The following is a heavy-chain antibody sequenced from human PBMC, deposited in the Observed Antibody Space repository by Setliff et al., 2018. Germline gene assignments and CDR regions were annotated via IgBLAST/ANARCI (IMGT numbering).Heavy chain of an antibody. V-gene: IGHV3-48*03. CDR1: GFTFRSYE. Sequence: GGSRRLSCAASGFTFRSYEMNWVRQTPGKGLEWVSYINSGGSKVYYADSVKGRFTISRDNAKNSLYLLMKSVRVDDTAVYYCARSINGYQQRYDIWGQGALVTVSS. D-gene: IGHD3-22*01. CDR3: ARSINGYQQRYDI. CDR2: INSGGSKV. J-gene: IGHJ4*02.